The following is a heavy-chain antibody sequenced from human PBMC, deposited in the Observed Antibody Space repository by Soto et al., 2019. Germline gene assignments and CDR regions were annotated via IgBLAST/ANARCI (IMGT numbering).Heavy chain of an antibody. V-gene: IGHV4-4*07. D-gene: IGHD3-3*01. J-gene: IGHJ5*02. CDR1: GGAISGYY. CDR3: ARGQRFSDWFDP. Sequence: SETLSLTCTVTGGAISGYYWTWIRQSDGEGLEWIGRIYSSGSTNYNPSLKSRVAISLDTSMNYFSLRLSSVTAADTAVYYCARGQRFSDWFDPWGQGTLVTVSS. CDR2: IYSSGST.